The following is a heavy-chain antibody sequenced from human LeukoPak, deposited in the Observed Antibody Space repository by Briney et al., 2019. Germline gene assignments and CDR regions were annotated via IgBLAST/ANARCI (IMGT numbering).Heavy chain of an antibody. CDR3: ARHQGHDFYDSSGYYSFDY. CDR1: GVSINNYY. CDR2: IYYTGST. J-gene: IGHJ4*02. D-gene: IGHD3-22*01. Sequence: SETLSLTCIVSGVSINNYYWSWIRQPPGKGLEWVGYIYYTGSTNYSPSLKRRVTISADTSKNQFSLKLRSVTAADTAVYFCARHQGHDFYDSSGYYSFDYWGQGTLVTVSS. V-gene: IGHV4-59*08.